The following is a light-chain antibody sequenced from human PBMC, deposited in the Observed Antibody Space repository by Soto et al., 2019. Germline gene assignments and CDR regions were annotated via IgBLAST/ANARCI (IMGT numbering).Light chain of an antibody. Sequence: IVFPPSPATLSVAPWERATLSARASQSVSNSYLAWCQQQPGQAAPLLIYGASNRATGITARFSGSGSETEFTLIISSLQSEDFAVYYCQQYSKWPLTFGGGTKVDIK. J-gene: IGKJ4*01. CDR2: GAS. CDR3: QQYSKWPLT. V-gene: IGKV3D-15*01. CDR1: QSVSNSY.